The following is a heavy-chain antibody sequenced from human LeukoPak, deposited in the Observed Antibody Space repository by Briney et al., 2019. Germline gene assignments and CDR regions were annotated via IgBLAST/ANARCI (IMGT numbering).Heavy chain of an antibody. V-gene: IGHV3-23*01. CDR2: ISGSGGDT. J-gene: IGHJ4*02. CDR3: AKRYNTLTSYYSHCDY. D-gene: IGHD3-9*01. CDR1: GFTFSNYA. Sequence: PGRSLRLSCAASGFTFSNYAMSWVRQAPGKGLEWVSAISGSGGDTYYADSVKGRFTISRDNSKNTLYLHMNSLRAEDTAVYYCAKRYNTLTSYYSHCDYWGQGTLVTVSS.